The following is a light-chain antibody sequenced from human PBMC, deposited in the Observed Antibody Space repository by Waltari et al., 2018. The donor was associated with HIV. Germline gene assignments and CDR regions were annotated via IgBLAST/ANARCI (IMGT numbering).Light chain of an antibody. V-gene: IGLV1-51*01. Sequence: QSVLTQPPSVSAAPGQTVTISCSGHISNVGTNYVSWYQQLPRTAPKLLIYDNDKRPSGIPDRFSGSRSGTSAALDITGLQTGDEADYYCGTWDDSLNGHWVFGGGTKVTVL. CDR2: DND. CDR3: GTWDDSLNGHWV. CDR1: ISNVGTNY. J-gene: IGLJ3*02.